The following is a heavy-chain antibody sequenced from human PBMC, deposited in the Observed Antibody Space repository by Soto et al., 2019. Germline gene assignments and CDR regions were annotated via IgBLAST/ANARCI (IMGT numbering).Heavy chain of an antibody. D-gene: IGHD6-13*01. V-gene: IGHV3-23*01. CDR1: GFTFSSYA. CDR3: AKVTDPHWYLAHDAFDI. Sequence: GVSLRLSCAASGFTFSSYAMSWVRQAPGKGLEWVSAISGSGGRTYYADSVKGRFTISRDNSKNTLYLQMSSLIAEDTAVYYCAKVTDPHWYLAHDAFDIWGQGTMVTVSS. J-gene: IGHJ3*02. CDR2: ISGSGGRT.